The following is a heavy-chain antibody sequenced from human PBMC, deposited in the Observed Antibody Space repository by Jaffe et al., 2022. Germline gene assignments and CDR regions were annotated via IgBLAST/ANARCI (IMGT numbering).Heavy chain of an antibody. J-gene: IGHJ6*03. V-gene: IGHV4-34*01. CDR2: INHSGST. Sequence: QVQLQQWGAGLLKPSETLSLTCAVYGGSFSGYYWSWIRQPPGKGLEWIGEINHSGSTNYNPSLKSRVTISVDTSKNQFSLKLSSVTAADTAVYYCARGLSGYFDWDYYYMDVWGKGTTVTVSS. CDR3: ARGLSGYFDWDYYYMDV. D-gene: IGHD3-9*01. CDR1: GGSFSGYY.